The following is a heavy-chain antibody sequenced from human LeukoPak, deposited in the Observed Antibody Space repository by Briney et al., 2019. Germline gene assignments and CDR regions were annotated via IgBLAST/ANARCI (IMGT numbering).Heavy chain of an antibody. D-gene: IGHD3-9*01. CDR1: GFTFSSYG. Sequence: GGSLRLSCAASGFTFSSYGMHWVRQAPGKGLEWVAVISYDGSNKYYADSVKGRFTISRDNSKNTLYLQMNSLRAEDTAVYYCAKGYDILTGPQGENWFDPWGQGTLVTVSS. CDR3: AKGYDILTGPQGENWFDP. CDR2: ISYDGSNK. V-gene: IGHV3-30*18. J-gene: IGHJ5*02.